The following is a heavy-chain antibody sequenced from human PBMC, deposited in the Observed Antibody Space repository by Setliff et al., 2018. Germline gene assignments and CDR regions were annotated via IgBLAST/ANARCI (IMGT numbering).Heavy chain of an antibody. J-gene: IGHJ4*02. CDR2: IDWNGGRI. Sequence: GGSLRLSCAASGFTFNDYGLTWLRRVPGKGLEWVSGIDWNGGRIGYADSVKGRFTISRDNRKNTLYLQMNGLRAEDTAVYYCAREPFPYYFDYWGQGTLVTVSS. V-gene: IGHV3-20*04. CDR3: AREPFPYYFDY. CDR1: GFTFNDYG.